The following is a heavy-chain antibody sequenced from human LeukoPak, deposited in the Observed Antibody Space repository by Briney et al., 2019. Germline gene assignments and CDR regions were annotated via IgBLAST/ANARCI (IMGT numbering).Heavy chain of an antibody. J-gene: IGHJ4*02. CDR2: IGSGGSDT. CDR3: AKYFSTSASRNFDS. CDR1: GFTFSSYA. D-gene: IGHD2-15*01. V-gene: IGHV3-23*01. Sequence: GGSLRLSCVASGFTFSSYAMSWVRRAPGKGLEWVSVIGSGGSDTHYADSVKGRFTISRDNSKTTLYLQMNSLRAEDTALYYCAKYFSTSASRNFDSWGQGILVSISS.